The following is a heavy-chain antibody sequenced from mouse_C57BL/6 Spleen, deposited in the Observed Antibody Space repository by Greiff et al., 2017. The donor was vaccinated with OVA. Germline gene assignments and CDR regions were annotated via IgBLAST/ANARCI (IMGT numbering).Heavy chain of an antibody. CDR2: IDPSASYT. CDR3: ARYELLRGDY. V-gene: IGHV1-69*01. CDR1: GYTFTSYW. Sequence: QVHVKQPGAELVMPGASVKLSCKASGYTFTSYWMHWVKQRPGQGLEWIGEIDPSASYTNYNQKFKGKSTLTVDKSSSTAYMQLSSLTSEDSAVYYCARYELLRGDYWGQGTTVTVSS. J-gene: IGHJ4*01. D-gene: IGHD1-1*01.